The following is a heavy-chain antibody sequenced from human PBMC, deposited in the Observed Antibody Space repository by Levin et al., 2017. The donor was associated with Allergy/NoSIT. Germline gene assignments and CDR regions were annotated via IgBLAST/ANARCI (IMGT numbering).Heavy chain of an antibody. CDR2: ISTSGGST. D-gene: IGHD4-17*01. J-gene: IGHJ4*02. CDR1: EFTFSSYA. V-gene: IGHV3-23*01. CDR3: AKAMTTVTRNVDY. Sequence: GGSLRLSCAASEFTFSSYAMSWVRQGPGKGLEWVSSISTSGGSTYYADSVKGRFTISRDNSKNTLYLQMNSLRVEDTALYYCAKAMTTVTRNVDYWGQGPLVTVSS.